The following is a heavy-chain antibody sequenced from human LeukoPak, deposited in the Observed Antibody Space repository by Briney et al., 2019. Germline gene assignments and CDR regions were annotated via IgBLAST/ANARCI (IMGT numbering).Heavy chain of an antibody. CDR1: GFTFSNYS. J-gene: IGHJ4*02. CDR3: AREMVPYGSGTGCDG. V-gene: IGHV3-48*01. Sequence: GGSLRLSCEASGFTFSNYSMNWVRQAPGRGLEWVSYIRSSSSTIYYADSVKGRFTISRDNVKNSLYLQMNSLRAEDTAVYYCAREMVPYGSGTGCDGWGQGTLVTVSS. D-gene: IGHD3-10*01. CDR2: IRSSSSTI.